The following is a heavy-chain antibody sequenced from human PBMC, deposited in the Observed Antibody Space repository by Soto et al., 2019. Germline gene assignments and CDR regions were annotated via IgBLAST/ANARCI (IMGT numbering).Heavy chain of an antibody. D-gene: IGHD3-22*01. CDR2: FCYTGST. Sequence: SETLSLTCTVSGGSISGRCWSWVRQSPGKGLGWIGYFCYTGSTNYNPSLKSRVTISVDRSKTQCSLKLTSVTAADTAVYYCAKSHYDSSGYYIIDHWGQGTLVTVSS. CDR1: GGSISGRC. CDR3: AKSHYDSSGYYIIDH. V-gene: IGHV4-59*01. J-gene: IGHJ4*02.